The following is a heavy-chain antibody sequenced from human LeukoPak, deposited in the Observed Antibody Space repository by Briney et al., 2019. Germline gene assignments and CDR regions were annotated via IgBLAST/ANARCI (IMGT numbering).Heavy chain of an antibody. CDR2: MTSDSNTI. D-gene: IGHD3-3*01. J-gene: IGHJ4*02. CDR1: GFSFNVYS. V-gene: IGHV3-48*01. CDR3: ARSTEWFADY. Sequence: GGSLRLSCAASGFSFNVYSMNWVRQAPGKGLEWISYMTSDSNTIYYADSVRGRFTISRDNAKKSVYLELSNLRADDTAMYYCARSTEWFADYWGQGTLVTVSS.